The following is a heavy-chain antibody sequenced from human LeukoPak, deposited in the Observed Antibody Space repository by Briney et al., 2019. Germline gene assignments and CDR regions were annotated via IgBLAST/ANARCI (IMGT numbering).Heavy chain of an antibody. CDR1: GFTFSSYA. CDR2: ISGSGGST. CDR3: ANGGSYCSGGSCYPFPDWFDP. J-gene: IGHJ5*02. V-gene: IGHV3-23*01. D-gene: IGHD2-15*01. Sequence: GGSLRLSCAASGFTFSSYAMSWVRQAPGKGLEWVSAISGSGGSTHYADSVKGRFTISRDNSKNTLYLQMNSLRAEDTAVYYCANGGSYCSGGSCYPFPDWFDPWGQGTLVTVSS.